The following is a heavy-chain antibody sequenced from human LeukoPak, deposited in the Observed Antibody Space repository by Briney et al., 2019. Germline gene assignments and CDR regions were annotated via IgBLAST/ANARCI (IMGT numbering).Heavy chain of an antibody. CDR3: AKVRGTEESRFFDY. V-gene: IGHV3-23*01. D-gene: IGHD3-3*01. J-gene: IGHJ4*02. Sequence: GGSLRLSCAASGFTFSSYAMSWVPKAPGKGLEWFSTFGVGGGTYYPDSVKGRFTISRDNSRNTLYLQMNGLRAEDTAVYFCAKVRGTEESRFFDYWGQGTLVTVSS. CDR2: FGVGGGT. CDR1: GFTFSSYA.